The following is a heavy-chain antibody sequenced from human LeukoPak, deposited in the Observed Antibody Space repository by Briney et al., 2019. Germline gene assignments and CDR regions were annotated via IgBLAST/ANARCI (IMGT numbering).Heavy chain of an antibody. CDR2: ISSGSSYI. Sequence: GGSLRLSCVATGVTFSIYNMNGVRQAPGKGLEWVSSISSGSSYISYADSVKGRFTISRDNAKNSLYLQMNSLRAEDTAVYYCARDPYASGNGDEFDFWGQGTLVSVSS. CDR3: ARDPYASGNGDEFDF. CDR1: GVTFSIYN. V-gene: IGHV3-21*01. J-gene: IGHJ4*02. D-gene: IGHD3-10*01.